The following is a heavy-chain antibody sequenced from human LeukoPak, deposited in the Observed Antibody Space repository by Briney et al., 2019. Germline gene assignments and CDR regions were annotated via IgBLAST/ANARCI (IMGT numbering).Heavy chain of an antibody. CDR3: ARGGYSRYYYYYYMDV. V-gene: IGHV4-59*01. J-gene: IGHJ6*03. Sequence: SETLSLTCTVSGGSISSYYWSWIRQPPGKGLEWIGYIYYSGSTNYNPSPKSRVTISVDTSKNQFSLKLSSVTAADTAVYYCARGGYSRYYYYYYMDVWGKGTTVTVSS. CDR2: IYYSGST. D-gene: IGHD5-12*01. CDR1: GGSISSYY.